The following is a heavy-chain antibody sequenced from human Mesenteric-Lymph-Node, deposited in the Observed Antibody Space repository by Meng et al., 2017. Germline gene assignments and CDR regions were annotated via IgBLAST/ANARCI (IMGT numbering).Heavy chain of an antibody. CDR1: GDSISDYY. CDR3: ARVTTWKNGMDV. CDR2: THYSGST. V-gene: IGHV4-59*12. J-gene: IGHJ6*02. D-gene: IGHD1-1*01. Sequence: PETLSPTCTVSGDSISDYYWNWIRLPPGKGLEWTGSTHYSGSTYYNPSLKSRVTISIDTSENQLSLKLNSVTAADAAVYYCARVTTWKNGMDVWGQGTTVTVSS.